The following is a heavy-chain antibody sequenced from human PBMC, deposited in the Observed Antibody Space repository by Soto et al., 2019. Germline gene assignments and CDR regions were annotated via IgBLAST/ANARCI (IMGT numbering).Heavy chain of an antibody. CDR2: ISSSSRTI. V-gene: IGHV3-48*01. Sequence: GGSLRLSCAASGFTFSGYSMNWVRQAPGKGLEWVSYISSSSRTIYYADSVKGRFTISRDNSQSSLYLQMNSLRAEDTAVYYCARDLAAVGTSYFDYWAQGTLVTVSS. CDR3: ARDLAAVGTSYFDY. J-gene: IGHJ4*02. D-gene: IGHD6-13*01. CDR1: GFTFSGYS.